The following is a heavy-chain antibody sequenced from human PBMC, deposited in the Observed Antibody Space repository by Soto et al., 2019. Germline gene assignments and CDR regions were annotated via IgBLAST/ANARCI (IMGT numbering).Heavy chain of an antibody. CDR3: AAPDETRGAFDI. CDR1: GFTFSSYW. D-gene: IGHD3-10*01. V-gene: IGHV3-74*01. CDR2: INSDGSST. J-gene: IGHJ3*02. Sequence: GESLKISCAASGFTFSSYWMHWVRQAPGKGLVWVSRINSDGSSTSYADSVKGRFTISRDNAKNTLYLQMNSLRAEDTAVYYCAAPDETRGAFDIWGQGTMVTVSS.